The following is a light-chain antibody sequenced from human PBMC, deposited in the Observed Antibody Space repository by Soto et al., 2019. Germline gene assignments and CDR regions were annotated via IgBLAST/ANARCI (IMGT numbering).Light chain of an antibody. V-gene: IGLV1-47*01. CDR3: AAWDASLSGVV. CDR2: RNS. J-gene: IGLJ3*02. Sequence: QSVLTQPTSASGTPGQRVTISCSGSSSNIGSNYVYWYQQLPGTAPKLLIYRNSQRPSGVPDRFSGSKSGTSASLAISGLRSEDEADYYCAAWDASLSGVVFGGGTQLTVL. CDR1: SSNIGSNY.